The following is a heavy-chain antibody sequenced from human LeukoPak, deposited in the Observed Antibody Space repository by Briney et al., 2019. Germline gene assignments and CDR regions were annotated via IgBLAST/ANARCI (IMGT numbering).Heavy chain of an antibody. D-gene: IGHD3-3*01. Sequence: GGSLRLSCAASGFTFSSYWMHWVRQAPGKGLVWVSRINSDGSSTSYADSVKGRFTISRDNAKNTLYLQMNSLRAEDTAVYYCARELYDFWSGYNLDYWGQGTLVTASS. J-gene: IGHJ4*02. CDR1: GFTFSSYW. V-gene: IGHV3-74*01. CDR2: INSDGSST. CDR3: ARELYDFWSGYNLDY.